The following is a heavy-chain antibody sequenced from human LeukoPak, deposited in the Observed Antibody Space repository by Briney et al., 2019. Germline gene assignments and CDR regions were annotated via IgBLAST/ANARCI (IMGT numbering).Heavy chain of an antibody. CDR1: GFTFSSYW. D-gene: IGHD3-22*01. V-gene: IGHV3-7*01. Sequence: GGSLRLSCAASGFTFSSYWMSWVRQAPGKGLEWVANIKQDGSEKYYVDSVKGRFTISRDNAKNSLYLQMNSLRAEDTAVYYCARDYYDSSGYFDYYYMDVWGKGTTVTVSS. CDR3: ARDYYDSSGYFDYYYMDV. CDR2: IKQDGSEK. J-gene: IGHJ6*03.